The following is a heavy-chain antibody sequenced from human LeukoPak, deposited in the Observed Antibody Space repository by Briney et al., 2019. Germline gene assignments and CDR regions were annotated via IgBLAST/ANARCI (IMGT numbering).Heavy chain of an antibody. CDR1: NSSIISYY. CDR3: ARIRANAFDI. J-gene: IGHJ3*02. D-gene: IGHD3-10*01. Sequence: PSETLSLTCTVSNSSIISYYWTWIRQPPGKGLEWIGYIYYSGTTNYNPSLKSRVTMSVDTSKNQFSLRLSSVTAADTAVYYCARIRANAFDIWGQGTMVTVSS. V-gene: IGHV4-59*01. CDR2: IYYSGTT.